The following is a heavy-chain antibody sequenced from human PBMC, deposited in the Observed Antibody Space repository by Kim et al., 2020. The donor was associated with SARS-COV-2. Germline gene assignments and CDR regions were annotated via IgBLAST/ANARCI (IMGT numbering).Heavy chain of an antibody. CDR2: INHSGST. CDR1: GGSFSGYY. J-gene: IGHJ4*02. CDR3: ARAVDTYYYGSGFDY. V-gene: IGHV4-34*01. D-gene: IGHD3-10*01. Sequence: SETLSLTCAVYGGSFSGYYWSWIRQPPGKGLEWIGEINHSGSTNYNPSLKSRVTISVDTSKNQFSLKLSSVTAADTAVYYCARAVDTYYYGSGFDYWGQGTQVTVSS.